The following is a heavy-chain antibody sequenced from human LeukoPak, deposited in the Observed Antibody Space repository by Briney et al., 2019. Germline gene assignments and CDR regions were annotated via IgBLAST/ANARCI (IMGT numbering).Heavy chain of an antibody. J-gene: IGHJ6*02. CDR3: ASLVYYYGSGSSMSYYYYYGMDV. D-gene: IGHD3-10*01. Sequence: SVKVSCKASGGTFSSYAISWVRQGPGQGLEWMGRIIPILGIANYAQKFQGRVTITADKSTSTAYMELSSLRSEDTAVYYCASLVYYYGSGSSMSYYYYYGMDVWGQGTTVTVSS. CDR2: IIPILGIA. V-gene: IGHV1-69*04. CDR1: GGTFSSYA.